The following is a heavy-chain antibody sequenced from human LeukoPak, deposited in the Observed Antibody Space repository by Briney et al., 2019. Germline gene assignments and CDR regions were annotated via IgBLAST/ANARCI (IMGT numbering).Heavy chain of an antibody. V-gene: IGHV3-21*01. CDR3: ARDQGVGAYYGYDY. CDR2: ISSSSSYI. Sequence: PGGSLRLSCAASGFTFSSYSMNWVRQAPGKGLEWVSSISSSSSYIYYADSVKGRFTISRDNAKNSLYLQMNSLRAEDTAVYYCARDQGVGAYYGYDYWGQGTLVTVSS. CDR1: GFTFSSYS. J-gene: IGHJ4*02. D-gene: IGHD1-26*01.